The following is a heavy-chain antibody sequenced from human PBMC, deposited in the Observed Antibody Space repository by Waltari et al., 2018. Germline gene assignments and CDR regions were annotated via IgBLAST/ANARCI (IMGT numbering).Heavy chain of an antibody. CDR2: IHRSGRT. J-gene: IGHJ4*02. V-gene: IGHV4-4*02. Sequence: QLQLQQSGPGLVQPSESLSLTCGGAGDAERDNYWWSRVRQSPEKGLEWIGKIHRSGRTYYNPSLETRVRVSMDTSNNKFFLKLSSAIAADTAVYYCARDRGRGLYFDSWGQGTLVTVSP. CDR3: ARDRGRGLYFDS. CDR1: GDAERDNYW. D-gene: IGHD2-15*01.